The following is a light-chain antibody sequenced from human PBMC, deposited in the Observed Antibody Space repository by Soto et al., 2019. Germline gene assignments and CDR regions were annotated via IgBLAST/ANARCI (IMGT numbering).Light chain of an antibody. J-gene: IGLJ2*01. V-gene: IGLV8-61*01. Sequence: QTVVTQEASLSVSPGGTVTLTCGLTSGSVSSRYYPSWYRQDPGQTPRTLIYSGDIRSSGVPDRFSGSILGSKAALTITGAHAYDESVYYCVLYMKGDIRVFGGGTKLTVL. CDR2: SGD. CDR1: SGSVSSRYY. CDR3: VLYMKGDIRV.